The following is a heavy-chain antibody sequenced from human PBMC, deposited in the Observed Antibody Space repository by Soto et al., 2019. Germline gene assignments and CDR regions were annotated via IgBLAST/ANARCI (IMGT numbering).Heavy chain of an antibody. V-gene: IGHV3-23*01. J-gene: IGHJ4*02. D-gene: IGHD6-13*01. CDR1: GFTFSNYA. Sequence: EVQLLESGGGLVQPGGSLRLSCAASGFTFSNYAVTWVRQAPGKGLEWVSTISGSGGSTYYADSVKGRFTISRDSSKNTLYRQMNSLRAEDTAVYYCAKDQGSSWYEIDYWGQGTLVTVSS. CDR2: ISGSGGST. CDR3: AKDQGSSWYEIDY.